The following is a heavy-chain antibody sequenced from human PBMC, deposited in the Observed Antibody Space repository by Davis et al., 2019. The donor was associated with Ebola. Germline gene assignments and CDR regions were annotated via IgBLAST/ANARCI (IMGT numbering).Heavy chain of an antibody. D-gene: IGHD3-10*01. V-gene: IGHV4-61*01. J-gene: IGHJ5*02. CDR3: ARQEFSWFDP. CDR2: IYYSGST. Sequence: SETLSLTCTVSGYSISSSYYWSWIRQPPGKGLEWIGYIYYSGSTNYNPSLKSRVTISVDTSKNQFSLKLSSVTAADTAVYYCARQEFSWFDPWGQGTLVTVSS. CDR1: GYSISSSYY.